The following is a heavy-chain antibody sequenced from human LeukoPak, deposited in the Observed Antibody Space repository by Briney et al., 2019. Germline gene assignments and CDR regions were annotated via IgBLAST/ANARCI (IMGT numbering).Heavy chain of an antibody. CDR1: GSSFTSYW. CDR3: ARTYGSGLGFDD. Sequence: RGAPLMICCKASGSSFTSYWICWRRQMGGKVLGWVGIIYPGDSDTKYSPSFQGQVTISADKSISTPYLQWTSLKASDTAMYYWARTYGSGLGFDDWGQGTLVTVSS. J-gene: IGHJ4*02. V-gene: IGHV5-51*01. CDR2: IYPGDSDT. D-gene: IGHD3-10*01.